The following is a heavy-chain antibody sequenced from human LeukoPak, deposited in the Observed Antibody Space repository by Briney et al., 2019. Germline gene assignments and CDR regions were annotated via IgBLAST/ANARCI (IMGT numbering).Heavy chain of an antibody. CDR2: INHSGST. V-gene: IGHV4-30-2*01. CDR1: GGSISSGGYY. Sequence: PSQTLSLTCTVSGGSISSGGYYWSWIRQPPGKGLEWIGEINHSGSTNYNPSLKSPVTISVDTSKNQFSLKLSSVTAADTAVYYCARAAAGRNRGTAYYFDYWGQGTLVTVSS. CDR3: ARAAAGRNRGTAYYFDY. J-gene: IGHJ4*02. D-gene: IGHD6-13*01.